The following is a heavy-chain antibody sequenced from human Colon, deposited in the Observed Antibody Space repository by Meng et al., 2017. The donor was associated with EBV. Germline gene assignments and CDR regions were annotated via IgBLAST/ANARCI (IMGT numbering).Heavy chain of an antibody. D-gene: IGHD3-10*01. V-gene: IGHV4-31*03. CDR3: ARASYGSGSPLGESWFDP. CDR1: GGSISSGGYY. Sequence: HVQLLESCLGLVKPSQTLSLTCTVAGGSISSGGYYWSWIRQHPGKCLAWIGYIHSSGSTYYNPSLRSRLTISVDTSKNQFSLKLSSVTAADTAVYYCARASYGSGSPLGESWFDPWGQGTLVTVSS. CDR2: IHSSGST. J-gene: IGHJ5*02.